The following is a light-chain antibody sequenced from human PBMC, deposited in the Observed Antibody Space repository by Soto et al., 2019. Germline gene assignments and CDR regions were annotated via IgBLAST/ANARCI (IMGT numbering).Light chain of an antibody. J-gene: IGKJ4*01. CDR3: QKHSSVPFT. Sequence: DIQMTQSPSFLSASVGDRVTITCRASQSIRNSLAWYQHKPGKVPKLLIYAASTLYSGVSSRFSGSGSGTDFTLTIGSLQPEDVAVYYCQKHSSVPFTFGGGTKVEIK. CDR1: QSIRNS. V-gene: IGKV1-27*01. CDR2: AAS.